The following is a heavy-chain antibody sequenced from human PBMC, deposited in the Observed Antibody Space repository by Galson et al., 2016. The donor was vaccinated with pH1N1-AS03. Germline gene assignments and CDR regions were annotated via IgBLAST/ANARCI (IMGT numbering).Heavy chain of an antibody. V-gene: IGHV1-2*02. D-gene: IGHD6-13*01. CDR2: INTDSGGT. CDR1: GYTFTGYY. Sequence: SVKVSCKASGYTFTGYYMHWVRQAPGQGLEWMGWINTDSGGTDYAQKFQGRVTMTRDAPISTTYMELSSLRSDDTAVYYCVRGSPHSSSTNYAFEFWGRGTMATVSS. CDR3: VRGSPHSSSTNYAFEF. J-gene: IGHJ3*01.